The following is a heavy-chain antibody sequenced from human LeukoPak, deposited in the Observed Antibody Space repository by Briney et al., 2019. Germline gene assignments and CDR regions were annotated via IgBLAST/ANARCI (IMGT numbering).Heavy chain of an antibody. J-gene: IGHJ5*02. Sequence: SQTLSLTCTVSGGSISSGGYYWSWIRQHPGKGLEWIGYIYYSGSTYYNPSLKSRVTISVDTSKIQFSLKLSSVTAADTAVYYCARDLSWNGSGTFDPWGQGTLVTVSS. CDR3: ARDLSWNGSGTFDP. D-gene: IGHD3-10*01. CDR1: GGSISSGGYY. V-gene: IGHV4-31*03. CDR2: IYYSGST.